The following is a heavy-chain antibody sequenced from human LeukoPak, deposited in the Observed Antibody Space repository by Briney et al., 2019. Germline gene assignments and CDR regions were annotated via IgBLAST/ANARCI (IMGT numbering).Heavy chain of an antibody. J-gene: IGHJ4*02. CDR1: GGSFSGYY. CDR2: INHSGST. V-gene: IGHV4-34*01. CDR3: ARRGGSYYGDFDY. D-gene: IGHD1-26*01. Sequence: SETLSLTCAVSGGSFSGYYWSWIRQPPGKGLEWIGEINHSGSTNYNPSLKSRVTISVDTSKNQFSLKLSSVTAADTAVYYCARRGGSYYGDFDYWGQGTLVTVSS.